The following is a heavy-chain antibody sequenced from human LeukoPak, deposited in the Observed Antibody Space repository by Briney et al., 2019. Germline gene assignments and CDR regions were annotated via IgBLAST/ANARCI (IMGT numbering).Heavy chain of an antibody. CDR2: ISAYNGNT. CDR3: ARDGGPTGYDEAPSTRIAAAGAPFDY. V-gene: IGHV1-18*01. D-gene: IGHD6-13*01. J-gene: IGHJ4*02. CDR1: GYTFTSYG. Sequence: ASVKVSCKASGYTFTSYGISWVRQAPGQGLEWMGWISAYNGNTNYAQKLQGRVTMTTDTSTSTAYMELRSLRSDDTAVYYCARDGGPTGYDEAPSTRIAAAGAPFDYWGQGTLVTVSS.